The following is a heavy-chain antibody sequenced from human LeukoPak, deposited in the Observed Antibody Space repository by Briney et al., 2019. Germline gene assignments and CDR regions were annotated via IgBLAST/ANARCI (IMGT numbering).Heavy chain of an antibody. D-gene: IGHD1-26*01. CDR3: ARGASTRRRNNWFDP. V-gene: IGHV1-69*05. Sequence: ASVKVSCKASGGTFSSYAISWVRQAPGQGVEWMGGIIPIFGTANYAQKFQGRVTITTDESTSTAYMERSSLRSEDTAVYYCARGASTRRRNNWFDPWGQGTLVTVSS. CDR1: GGTFSSYA. J-gene: IGHJ5*02. CDR2: IIPIFGTA.